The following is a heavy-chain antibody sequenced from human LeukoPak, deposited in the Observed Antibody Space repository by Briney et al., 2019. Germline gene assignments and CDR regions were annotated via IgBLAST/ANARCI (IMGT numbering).Heavy chain of an antibody. Sequence: GGSLRLSCAASGFTFSTYWMHWVRQAPGKGLVWVSRISSDASTTNYADSVRGRFTISRDNAKNTLYLQMNSLRAEDTAVYYCARLREIPVFGVVTKSTSYFDYWGQGTLVTVSS. CDR2: ISSDASTT. J-gene: IGHJ4*02. CDR3: ARLREIPVFGVVTKSTSYFDY. CDR1: GFTFSTYW. V-gene: IGHV3-74*01. D-gene: IGHD3-3*01.